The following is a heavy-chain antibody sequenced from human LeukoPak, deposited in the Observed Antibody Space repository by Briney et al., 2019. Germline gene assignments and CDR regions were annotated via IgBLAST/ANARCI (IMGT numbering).Heavy chain of an antibody. CDR2: ISSNGGST. D-gene: IGHD2-2*01. V-gene: IGHV3-64D*06. Sequence: GGSLRLSCSASGFTFSSYAMHWVRQAPGKGLEYVSAISSNGGSTYYADYVKGRFTISRDNSKNTLYLQMSSLRAEDTAVYYCVGCSSTSCYDYWGQGTLVTVSS. CDR1: GFTFSSYA. CDR3: VGCSSTSCYDY. J-gene: IGHJ4*02.